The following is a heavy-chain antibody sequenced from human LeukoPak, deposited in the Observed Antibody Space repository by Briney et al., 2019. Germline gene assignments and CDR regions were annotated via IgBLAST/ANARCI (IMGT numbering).Heavy chain of an antibody. CDR1: GGSISSYY. J-gene: IGHJ4*02. CDR3: ASSTVSDAGFYY. Sequence: SETLSLTCTVSGGSISSYYWSWIRHPPGKGLESIGYIYNSGSIKYNPSLKSRVTISVDTSRNQLSLKVSSVTAADTAMYYCASSTVSDAGFYYWGQGTLVTVSS. D-gene: IGHD4-11*01. V-gene: IGHV4-59*01. CDR2: IYNSGSI.